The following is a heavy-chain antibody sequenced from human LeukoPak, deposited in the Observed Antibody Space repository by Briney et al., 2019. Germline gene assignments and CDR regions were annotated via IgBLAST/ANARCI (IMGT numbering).Heavy chain of an antibody. Sequence: SQTLSLTCALSGDSVSSNSAAWNWIRQSPSRGLEWLGRTYYRSKWYNDYAVSVKSRITINPDTSKNQFSLQLNSVTPEDTAVYYCARDLPSEGDYSQGMFDPWGQGTLVTVSS. CDR2: TYYRSKWYN. CDR3: ARDLPSEGDYSQGMFDP. CDR1: GDSVSSNSAA. V-gene: IGHV6-1*01. J-gene: IGHJ5*02. D-gene: IGHD4-17*01.